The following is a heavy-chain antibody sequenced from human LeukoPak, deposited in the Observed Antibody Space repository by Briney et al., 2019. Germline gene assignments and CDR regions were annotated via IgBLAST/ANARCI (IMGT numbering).Heavy chain of an antibody. J-gene: IGHJ4*02. D-gene: IGHD3-10*01. CDR3: ARAYYYGSGSYWIY. V-gene: IGHV1-8*02. CDR2: INPNSGNT. Sequence: ASVKVSCKASGYTFTGYYMHWVRQAPGQGLEWMGWINPNSGNTGYAQKFQGRVTMTRNTSISTAYMELSSLRSEDTAVYYCARAYYYGSGSYWIYWGQGTLVTVSS. CDR1: GYTFTGYY.